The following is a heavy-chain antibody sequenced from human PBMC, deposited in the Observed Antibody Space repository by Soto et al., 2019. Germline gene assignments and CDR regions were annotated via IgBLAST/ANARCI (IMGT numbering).Heavy chain of an antibody. V-gene: IGHV3-21*01. J-gene: IGHJ6*02. CDR1: RFTLSSYS. D-gene: IGHD3-10*01. CDR3: RSGGFGDSPGMDV. Sequence: PGGSMRLPCAASRFTLSSYSLHWVRHAPGKGLEWVSSISSSSSYIYYADSVKGRFTISRDNAKNSLYLQMNSLRAEDTAVYYCRSGGFGDSPGMDVWGQGTTVTV. CDR2: ISSSSSYI.